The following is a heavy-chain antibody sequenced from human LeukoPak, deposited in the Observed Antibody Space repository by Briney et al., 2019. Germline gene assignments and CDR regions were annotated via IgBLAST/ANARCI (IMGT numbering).Heavy chain of an antibody. D-gene: IGHD5-12*01. CDR3: AKDLVATITTIDY. CDR1: GFTFGSYG. V-gene: IGHV3-20*04. CDR2: ITPNADRT. Sequence: GGSLRLSCAASGFTFGSYGMSWVRQAPGKGLEWVSFITPNADRTSYADSVEGRFTISRDNAKNSLYLQMNSLRAEDTALYYCAKDLVATITTIDYWGQGTLVTVSS. J-gene: IGHJ4*02.